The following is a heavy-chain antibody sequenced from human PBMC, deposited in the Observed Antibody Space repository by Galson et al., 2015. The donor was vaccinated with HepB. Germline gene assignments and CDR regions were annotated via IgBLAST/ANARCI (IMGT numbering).Heavy chain of an antibody. D-gene: IGHD4-23*01. CDR2: MNPNSGNV. Sequence: SVKVSCKASGYTFTSYDINWVRQAPGQGLEWMGWMNPNSGNVGFAQKFQGRVTMTRDASMATAYMELTSLRSDDTAIYYCARGRWGSDRHRVFDYWGQGVLVTVSS. CDR1: GYTFTSYD. CDR3: ARGRWGSDRHRVFDY. V-gene: IGHV1-8*01. J-gene: IGHJ4*02.